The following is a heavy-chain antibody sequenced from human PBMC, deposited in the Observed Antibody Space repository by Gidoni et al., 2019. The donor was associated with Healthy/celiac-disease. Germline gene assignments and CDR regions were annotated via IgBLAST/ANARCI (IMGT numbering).Heavy chain of an antibody. CDR2: IIPILGIA. J-gene: IGHJ4*02. V-gene: IGHV1-69*04. CDR1: AGTFSSYA. Sequence: QVQLEQSGAEVKKTLCSVQVSSKASAGTFSSYAISGVRQAPGQGLEWMGRIIPILGIANYAQKFQGRVTITADKSTSTAYMELSSLRSEDTAVYYCARVGYYGSGSSAEDYWGQGTLVTVSS. D-gene: IGHD3-10*01. CDR3: ARVGYYGSGSSAEDY.